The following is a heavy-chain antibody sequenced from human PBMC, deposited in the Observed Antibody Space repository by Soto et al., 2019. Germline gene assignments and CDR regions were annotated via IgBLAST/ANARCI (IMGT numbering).Heavy chain of an antibody. D-gene: IGHD6-6*01. V-gene: IGHV4-30-4*01. Sequence: QVQLQEAGPGLVKPSQTLSLTCTVSGGSISSGDYYWSWIRQPPGTGLEWIGSIYYSGSTYYSPSLKSRVTISVDTSKNTFSLKLSSVTAADTAVYYCARERPDGARLDPWGQGTLVTVSS. J-gene: IGHJ5*02. CDR3: ARERPDGARLDP. CDR2: IYYSGST. CDR1: GGSISSGDYY.